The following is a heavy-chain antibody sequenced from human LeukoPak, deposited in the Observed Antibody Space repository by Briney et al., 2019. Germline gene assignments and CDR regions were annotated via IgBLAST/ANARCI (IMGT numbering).Heavy chain of an antibody. CDR2: VDPEDEET. Sequence: VKISCKASGYPFSDYYMHWLQQAPEKGHEWMGRVDPEDEETMIAEKFQGRVTMTADTSTDTAYMELSSLRSEDTAIYYCATEIAVTDRIRYFDYWGQGTLVTVSS. D-gene: IGHD6-19*01. CDR1: GYPFSDYY. J-gene: IGHJ4*02. CDR3: ATEIAVTDRIRYFDY. V-gene: IGHV1-69-2*01.